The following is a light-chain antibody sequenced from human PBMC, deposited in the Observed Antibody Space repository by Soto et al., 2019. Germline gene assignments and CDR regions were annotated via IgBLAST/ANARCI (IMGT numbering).Light chain of an antibody. J-gene: IGKJ1*01. V-gene: IGKV3-15*01. CDR3: QQYYNWPPWT. CDR1: QSVSSSY. Sequence: EIVMTQSPATLSVSPGERATLSCRASQSVSSSYLAWYQQKPGQAPRLLLYGASTRATGVPARFSGSGSGTDFTLTVSSLQSEDFAVYYCQQYYNWPPWTFGLGTKVDIK. CDR2: GAS.